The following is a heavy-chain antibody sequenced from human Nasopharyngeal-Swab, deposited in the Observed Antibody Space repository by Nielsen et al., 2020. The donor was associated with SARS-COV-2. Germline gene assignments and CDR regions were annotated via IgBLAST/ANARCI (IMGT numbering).Heavy chain of an antibody. J-gene: IGHJ4*02. CDR3: AAAVLTGTHMIFDY. CDR1: GFTFTSSA. D-gene: IGHD1-20*01. Sequence: SVKVSCKASGFTFTSSAVQWVRQARGQRLEWIGWIVVGSGNTNYAQKFQERVTITRDMSTSTAYMELSSLRSEDTAVYYCAAAVLTGTHMIFDYWGQGTLVTSPQ. V-gene: IGHV1-58*01. CDR2: IVVGSGNT.